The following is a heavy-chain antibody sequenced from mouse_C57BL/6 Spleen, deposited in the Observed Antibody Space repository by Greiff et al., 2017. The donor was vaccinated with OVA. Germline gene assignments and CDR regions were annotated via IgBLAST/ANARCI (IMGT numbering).Heavy chain of an antibody. CDR1: GFSLTSYG. V-gene: IGHV2-4*01. CDR3: AKNGRGAMDY. CDR2: IWSGGST. Sequence: VQLQQSGPGLVQPSQSLSITCTVSGFSLTSYGVHWVRQPPGKGLEWLGVIWSGGSTDYNAAFISRLSISKDNSKSQVFFKMNSLHADDTAIYYCAKNGRGAMDYWGQGTSVTVSS. J-gene: IGHJ4*01. D-gene: IGHD1-1*01.